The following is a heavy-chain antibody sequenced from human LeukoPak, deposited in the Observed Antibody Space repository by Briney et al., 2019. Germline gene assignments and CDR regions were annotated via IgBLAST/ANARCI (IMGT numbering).Heavy chain of an antibody. CDR1: GGSFSDSY. D-gene: IGHD2-2*02. J-gene: IGHJ6*02. CDR2: INHSGST. V-gene: IGHV4-34*01. Sequence: PSETLSLTCAVYGGSFSDSYWSWIRQPPGKGLEWIGEINHSGSTNSKSSLKSRVTVSVDTSKNQFSLKLSSVTAADTTVYFCARGSRYCSSISCYKYYYAMDVWGQGTTVTVSS. CDR3: ARGSRYCSSISCYKYYYAMDV.